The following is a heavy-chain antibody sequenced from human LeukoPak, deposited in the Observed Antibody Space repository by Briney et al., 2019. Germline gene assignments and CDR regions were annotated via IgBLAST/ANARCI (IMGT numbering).Heavy chain of an antibody. CDR1: GFTFSSYE. CDR2: ISTSGSTK. V-gene: IGHV3-48*03. Sequence: GGSLRLSCAASGFTFSSYEVNWVRQAPGKGLEWISQISTSGSTKTYADSVKGQFTISRDNAKNSLYLQMNDLRAEDTAIYYCARVWWELPQGFDYWGQGTLVTVSS. D-gene: IGHD1-26*01. CDR3: ARVWWELPQGFDY. J-gene: IGHJ4*02.